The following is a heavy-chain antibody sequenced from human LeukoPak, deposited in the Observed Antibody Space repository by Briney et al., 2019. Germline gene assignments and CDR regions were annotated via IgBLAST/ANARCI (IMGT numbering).Heavy chain of an antibody. CDR1: GGTFSSYA. CDR3: ARSNYYDSSGYYPY. Sequence: SVKVSCKASGGTFSSYAISWVRQAPGQGVEWMGRIILIFGTSTYSQKFQCRVTITTYESTSTAYMELSSLRSEDTAVYYCARSNYYDSSGYYPYWGQGTLVTVSS. D-gene: IGHD3-22*01. CDR2: IILIFGTS. J-gene: IGHJ4*02. V-gene: IGHV1-69*05.